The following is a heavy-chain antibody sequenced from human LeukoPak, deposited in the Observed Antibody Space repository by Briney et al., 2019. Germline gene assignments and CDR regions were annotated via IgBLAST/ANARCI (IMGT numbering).Heavy chain of an antibody. CDR1: GFTFSDYG. V-gene: IGHV3-30*18. CDR2: ISYDGSNK. Sequence: GGSLRLSCAASGFTFSDYGMHWVRQAPGKGLEWVTIISYDGSNKYYTDSVKGRFTISRDNSKNTVYLQMNSLRAEDTAVYYCAKAGGDCSGGNCYANCWGQGTLVTVSS. D-gene: IGHD2-15*01. CDR3: AKAGGDCSGGNCYANC. J-gene: IGHJ4*02.